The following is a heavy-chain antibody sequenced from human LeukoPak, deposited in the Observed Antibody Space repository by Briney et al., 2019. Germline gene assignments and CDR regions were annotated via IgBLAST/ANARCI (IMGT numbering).Heavy chain of an antibody. CDR2: ISGSSGST. J-gene: IGHJ4*02. CDR1: GFTLSSFG. CDR3: AKDRFYDILTGYPDY. D-gene: IGHD3-9*01. V-gene: IGHV3-23*01. Sequence: PGGSLRLSCVASGFTLSSFGMSWVRQAPGKGLEWVSAISGSSGSTYYADAVKGRFTVSRDISKNTVFLQMNRLRADDTAMYHCAKDRFYDILTGYPDYWGQGTLVTVSS.